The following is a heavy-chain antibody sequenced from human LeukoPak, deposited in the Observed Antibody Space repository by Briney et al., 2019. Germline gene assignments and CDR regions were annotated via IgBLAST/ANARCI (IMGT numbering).Heavy chain of an antibody. CDR3: ARESKTTINMMVAARGAFEI. V-gene: IGHV4-30-2*01. J-gene: IGHJ3*02. D-gene: IGHD3-22*01. Sequence: SETLSLTCTVSGGSISSGGYYWSWIRQPPGKGLEWIGYIYHSGSTYYNPSLKSRVTISVDRSKNQFSLKLSSVTAADTAVYYCARESKTTINMMVAARGAFEIWGQGTMVTVSS. CDR1: GGSISSGGYY. CDR2: IYHSGST.